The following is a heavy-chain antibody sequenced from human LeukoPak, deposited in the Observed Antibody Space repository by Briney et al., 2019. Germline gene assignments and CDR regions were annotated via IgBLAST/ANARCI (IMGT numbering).Heavy chain of an antibody. V-gene: IGHV1-46*01. CDR3: AADWTAAAVFDY. CDR2: INPSGGST. CDR1: GYTFTSYY. D-gene: IGHD6-13*01. J-gene: IGHJ4*02. Sequence: GASVKVSCKASGYTFTSYYMHWVRQAPGQGLEWMGIINPSGGSTSYAQKFQERVTITRDMSTSTAYMELSSLRSEDTAVYYCAADWTAAAVFDYWGQGTLVTVSS.